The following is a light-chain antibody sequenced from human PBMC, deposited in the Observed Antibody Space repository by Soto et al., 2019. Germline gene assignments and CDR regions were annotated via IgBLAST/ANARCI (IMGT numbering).Light chain of an antibody. CDR1: QGIGDT. J-gene: IGKJ4*01. Sequence: EVVMRQSPATLSLSPGEGATLSCRASQGIGDTLAWYKHKPGQTPRLLIYDTSTRATGVPTRFSGSRSGAEFTLTINSLKSEDFEVYYCQPYNNWPLTFGGGTKVDIK. V-gene: IGKV3-15*01. CDR2: DTS. CDR3: QPYNNWPLT.